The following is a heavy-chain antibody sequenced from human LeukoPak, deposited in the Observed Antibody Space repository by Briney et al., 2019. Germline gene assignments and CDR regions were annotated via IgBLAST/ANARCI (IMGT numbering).Heavy chain of an antibody. CDR2: IIPIFGTA. J-gene: IGHJ6*02. V-gene: IGHV1-69*13. Sequence: SVKVSCKASGGTFSSYAISWVRQAPGQGLEWMGGIIPIFGTANYAQKFQGRVTITADESTSTAYMELSSLRSEDTAVYYCANRRRASRGYGMDVWGQGITVTVSS. CDR1: GGTFSSYA. D-gene: IGHD1-1*01. CDR3: ANRRRASRGYGMDV.